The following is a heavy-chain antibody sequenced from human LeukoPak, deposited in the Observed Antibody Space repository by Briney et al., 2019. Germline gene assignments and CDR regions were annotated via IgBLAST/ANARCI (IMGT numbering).Heavy chain of an antibody. V-gene: IGHV1-18*01. CDR3: ARGYSGYDWPHFDY. Sequence: ASVKVSCKASGYTFTSYGISWVRQAPGQGLEWMGWISAYNGNTNYAQKLQGRVTMTRNTSISTAYMELSSLRSEDTAVYYCARGYSGYDWPHFDYWGQGTLVTVSS. D-gene: IGHD5-12*01. CDR2: ISAYNGNT. CDR1: GYTFTSYG. J-gene: IGHJ4*02.